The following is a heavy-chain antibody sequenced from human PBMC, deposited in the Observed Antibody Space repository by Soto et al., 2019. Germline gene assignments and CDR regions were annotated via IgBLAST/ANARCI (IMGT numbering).Heavy chain of an antibody. CDR3: AREENCSDGICYSEYFQR. D-gene: IGHD2-15*01. J-gene: IGHJ1*01. CDR1: GYIFTAYS. Sequence: QVKLEQSGAEVKKPGASVKVSCKASGYIFTAYSMHWVRRAPGQGLQWMGVVNPSGGSTNYAQKFQGRITLTRDTSRNTFYMDLSSLTSEDTDVYYCAREENCSDGICYSEYFQRWGQGTLVTVSS. V-gene: IGHV1-46*01. CDR2: VNPSGGST.